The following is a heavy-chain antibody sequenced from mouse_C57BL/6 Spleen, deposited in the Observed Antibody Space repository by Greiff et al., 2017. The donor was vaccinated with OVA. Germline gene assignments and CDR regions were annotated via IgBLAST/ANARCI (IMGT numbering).Heavy chain of an antibody. CDR3: AIPPLYDYDPAWFAY. CDR1: GYTFTDYN. J-gene: IGHJ3*01. V-gene: IGHV1-22*01. Sequence: VHVKQSGPELVKPGASVKMSCKASGYTFTDYNMHWVKQSHGKSLEWIGYINPNNGGTSYNQKFKGKATLTVNKSSSTAYMELRSLTSEDSAVYYCAIPPLYDYDPAWFAYWGQGTLVTVSA. D-gene: IGHD2-4*01. CDR2: INPNNGGT.